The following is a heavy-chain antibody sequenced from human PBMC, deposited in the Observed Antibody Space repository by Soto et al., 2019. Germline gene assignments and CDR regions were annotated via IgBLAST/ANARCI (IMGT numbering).Heavy chain of an antibody. CDR2: ISYDGSNK. J-gene: IGHJ3*02. V-gene: IGHV3-30*18. D-gene: IGHD7-27*01. CDR1: GFTFSSYG. CDR3: ANWGDAFDI. Sequence: QVQLVESGGGVVQPGRSLRLSCAASGFTFSSYGMHWVRQAPGKGLEWVAVISYDGSNKYYADSVKGRFTISRDNSKNTLYLQMNSLRAEDTAVYYCANWGDAFDIWGQGTMVSVSS.